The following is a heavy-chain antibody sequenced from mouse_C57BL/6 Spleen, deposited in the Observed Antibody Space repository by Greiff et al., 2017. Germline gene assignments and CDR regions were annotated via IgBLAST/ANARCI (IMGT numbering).Heavy chain of an antibody. CDR2: IYPGSGST. V-gene: IGHV1-55*01. CDR1: GYTFTSYW. J-gene: IGHJ4*01. D-gene: IGHD1-1*01. CDR3: ARNTNLLGAMDY. Sequence: VQLVESGAELVKPGASVKMSCKASGYTFTSYWITWVKQRPGQGLEWIGDIYPGSGSTNYNEKFKSKATLTVDTSSSTAYMQLSSLTSEDSAVYYCARNTNLLGAMDYWGQGTSVTVSS.